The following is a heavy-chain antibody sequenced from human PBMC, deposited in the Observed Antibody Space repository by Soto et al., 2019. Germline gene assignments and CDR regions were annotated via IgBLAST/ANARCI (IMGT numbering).Heavy chain of an antibody. D-gene: IGHD1-7*01. Sequence: VSVKGACKASWYTNSGYYMHRVRKAHGKGLEWMGWINPNSGGTNYAQKFQGWVTMTRDTSISTAYVELSRLRSDDTAVYYCARDYGTNNSYYYYGMDVWGQGTTVTVSS. J-gene: IGHJ6*02. CDR3: ARDYGTNNSYYYYGMDV. CDR1: WYTNSGYY. CDR2: INPNSGGT. V-gene: IGHV1-2*04.